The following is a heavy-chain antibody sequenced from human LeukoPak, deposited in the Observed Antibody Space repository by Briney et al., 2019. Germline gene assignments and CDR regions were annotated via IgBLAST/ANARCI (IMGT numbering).Heavy chain of an antibody. Sequence: PGRSLRLSCAASGFTFSSYAMHWVRQAPGKGLEWVAVISYDGSNKYYADSVKGRFTISRDNAKNSLYLQMNSLRAEDTALYYCAKAFSTTKKNKYQLLHPLYYFDYWGQGTLVTVSS. D-gene: IGHD2-2*02. CDR1: GFTFSSYA. V-gene: IGHV3-30-3*01. CDR2: ISYDGSNK. CDR3: AKAFSTTKKNKYQLLHPLYYFDY. J-gene: IGHJ4*02.